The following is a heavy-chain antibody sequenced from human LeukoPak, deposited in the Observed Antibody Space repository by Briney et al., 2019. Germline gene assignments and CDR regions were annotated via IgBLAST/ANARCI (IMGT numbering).Heavy chain of an antibody. CDR1: EVTVTSNY. CDR3: AKDRDYGGQLGY. J-gene: IGHJ4*02. D-gene: IGHD4-23*01. V-gene: IGHV3-53*05. Sequence: GGSLRLSCAASEVTVTSNYMSWVRQGPGKGLQWVSVIYPGGDIYYADSVKGRFTISRDNSKNTLYLQMNSLRAEDTAVYYCAKDRDYGGQLGYWGQGTLVTVSS. CDR2: IYPGGDI.